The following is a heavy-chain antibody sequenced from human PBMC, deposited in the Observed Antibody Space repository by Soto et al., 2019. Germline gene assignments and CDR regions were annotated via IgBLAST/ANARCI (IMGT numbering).Heavy chain of an antibody. CDR2: ISGRLSST. CDR3: ARKPVSTSDFDY. Sequence: QVQLVESGGGLVKPGGSLRLSCAASGFTFRDSYMTWIRQTPGEGLEWLAYISGRLSSTNYAASVKGRFTISSDNDKNSIFLQMNNLRPEDTAVYFCARKPVSTSDFDYWGQGILVTVSS. CDR1: GFTFRDSY. V-gene: IGHV3-11*06. D-gene: IGHD2-2*01. J-gene: IGHJ4*02.